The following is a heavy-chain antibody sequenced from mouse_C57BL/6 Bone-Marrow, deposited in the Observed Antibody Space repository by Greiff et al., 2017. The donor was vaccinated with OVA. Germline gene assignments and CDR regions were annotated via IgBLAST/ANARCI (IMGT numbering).Heavy chain of an antibody. CDR1: GFTFSSYG. V-gene: IGHV5-6*01. CDR3: ARHGDYGSFFDY. J-gene: IGHJ2*01. D-gene: IGHD1-1*01. Sequence: EVKLVESGGDLVKPGGSLKLSCAASGFTFSSYGMSWVRQTPDKRLEWVATISSGGSYTYYPDSVKGRFTLSRDNAKTTLYLQMRSLKSEDTAMYYCARHGDYGSFFDYWGQGTTLTVSS. CDR2: ISSGGSYT.